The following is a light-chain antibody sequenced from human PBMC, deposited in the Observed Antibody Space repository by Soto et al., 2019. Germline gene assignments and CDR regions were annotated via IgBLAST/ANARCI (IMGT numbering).Light chain of an antibody. CDR1: QNFGSSY. CDR3: QQYNSYPIT. J-gene: IGKJ5*01. CDR2: DAS. V-gene: IGKV3-15*01. Sequence: EIVLTQSPDTLSLSPGERATLSCRGSQNFGSSYLAWYQQRSGRAPRLLIYDASTGATGIPARFSGSGSGTELNLSISSLQSDDFATYYCQQYNSYPITFGQGTRLEIK.